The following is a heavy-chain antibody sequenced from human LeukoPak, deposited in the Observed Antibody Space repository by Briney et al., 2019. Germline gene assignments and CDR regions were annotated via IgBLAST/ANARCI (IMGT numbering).Heavy chain of an antibody. CDR1: RFTFDDYA. D-gene: IGHD6-13*01. V-gene: IGHV3-43*02. CDR2: ISGDGGST. J-gene: IGHJ4*02. Sequence: PGRSLRLSCAASRFTFDDYAMHWVRQAPGKGLEWVSLISGDGGSTYYADSVRGRFTISRDNSKNSLYLQMNSLRTEDTALYYCAKAVKQQFVRLPVDYWGPGTLVTVSS. CDR3: AKAVKQQFVRLPVDY.